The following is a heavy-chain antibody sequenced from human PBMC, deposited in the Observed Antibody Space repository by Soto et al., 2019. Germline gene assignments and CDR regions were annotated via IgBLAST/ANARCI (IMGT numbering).Heavy chain of an antibody. D-gene: IGHD4-17*01. CDR1: GFSLSTSGVG. CDR2: IYWDDYK. V-gene: IGHV2-5*02. CDR3: AHSLDAANYGDYEHINSFDY. J-gene: IGHJ4*02. Sequence: QITLKESGPTLVQPTQPLPLTCTFSGFSLSTSGVGVGWTRQPPGKALEWLALIYWDDYKRYSPSLKSKITISKDTNKNQVVLTMNNMDPEVTATYYYAHSLDAANYGDYEHINSFDYWGQVHLVALAS.